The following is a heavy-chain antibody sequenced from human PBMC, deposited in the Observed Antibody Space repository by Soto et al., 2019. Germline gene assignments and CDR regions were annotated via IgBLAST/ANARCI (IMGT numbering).Heavy chain of an antibody. CDR3: AGAVYCSAGSCYERWFGP. D-gene: IGHD2-15*01. CDR2: ISAYNGNT. CDR1: GYTFTSYG. V-gene: IGHV1-18*04. Sequence: ASVKVSCKASGYTFTSYGISWVRQAPGQGLEWMGWISAYNGNTNYAQKLQGRVTMTTDTSTSTAYMELRSLRSDDTAVYYCAGAVYCSAGSCYERWFGPWGQGTLVRVSS. J-gene: IGHJ5*02.